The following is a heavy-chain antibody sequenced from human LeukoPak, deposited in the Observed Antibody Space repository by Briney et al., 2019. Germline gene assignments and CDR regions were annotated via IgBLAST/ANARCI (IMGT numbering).Heavy chain of an antibody. CDR1: GGSISSSSYY. Sequence: SETLSLTCTVSGGSISSSSYYWGWIRQPPGKGLEWIGSIYYSGSTYYNPSLKSRVTISVDTSKNQFSLQLSSVTAADTAVYYCARARAGYYDILTGHNWFDPWGQGTLVTVSS. D-gene: IGHD3-9*01. V-gene: IGHV4-39*01. CDR3: ARARAGYYDILTGHNWFDP. J-gene: IGHJ5*02. CDR2: IYYSGST.